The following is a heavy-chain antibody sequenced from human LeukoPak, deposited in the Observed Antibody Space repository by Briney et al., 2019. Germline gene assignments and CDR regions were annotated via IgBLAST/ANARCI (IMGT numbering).Heavy chain of an antibody. V-gene: IGHV3-21*01. CDR3: AQWYGSGSYYNPSGDY. Sequence: GGSLRLSCAASGFTFSSYSINWVRQAPGKGLEWVSSISSGSSYIYYADSVKGRFTISRDNAKNSLYLQMNSLRAEDTAVYYCAQWYGSGSYYNPSGDYWGQGTLVTVSS. J-gene: IGHJ4*02. CDR2: ISSGSSYI. CDR1: GFTFSSYS. D-gene: IGHD3-10*01.